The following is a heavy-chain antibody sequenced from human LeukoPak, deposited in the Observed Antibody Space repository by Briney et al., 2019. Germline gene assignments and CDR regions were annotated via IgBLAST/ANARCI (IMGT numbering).Heavy chain of an antibody. CDR2: INHSGST. V-gene: IGHV4-34*01. CDR3: ARAPWGSSGYLYYFDY. Sequence: SETLSLTCAVYGGSFSGYYWSWIRQPPGKGLEWIGEINHSGSTNYNPSLKSRVTISVDTSKNQFSLKLSSVTAADTAVYYCARAPWGSSGYLYYFDYWGQGTLVTVSS. J-gene: IGHJ4*02. D-gene: IGHD3-22*01. CDR1: GGSFSGYY.